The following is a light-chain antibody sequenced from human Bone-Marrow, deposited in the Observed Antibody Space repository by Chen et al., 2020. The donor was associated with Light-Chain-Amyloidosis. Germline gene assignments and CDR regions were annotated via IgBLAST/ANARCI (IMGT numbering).Light chain of an antibody. J-gene: IGLJ2*01. V-gene: IGLV3-25*03. CDR3: QSADSSGTYEVI. CDR2: RDT. CDR1: DLPTKY. Sequence: SQLTQPPSPSASPGQTSWHPCSGDDLPTKYAYWYQQKPGQAPVLVIHRDTERPSGISERFSGSSSGTTATLTISGVQAEDEADYHCQSADSSGTYEVIFGGGTKLTVL.